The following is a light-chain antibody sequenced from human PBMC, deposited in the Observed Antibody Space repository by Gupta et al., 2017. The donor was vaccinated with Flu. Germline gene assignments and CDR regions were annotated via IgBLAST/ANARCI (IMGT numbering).Light chain of an antibody. Sequence: GKTATFTCGVNNIETKSVHWYQQKPGKAPVLVVYEDSDRPSGIPERFSGSNSGNTATLTISRVEAGDGADYYCQVWDSYSVHWVFGGGTKLTVL. J-gene: IGLJ3*02. CDR1: NIETKS. CDR3: QVWDSYSVHWV. CDR2: EDS. V-gene: IGLV3-21*03.